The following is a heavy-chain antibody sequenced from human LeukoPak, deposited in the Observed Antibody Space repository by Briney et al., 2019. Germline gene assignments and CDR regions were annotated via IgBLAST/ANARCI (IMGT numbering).Heavy chain of an antibody. CDR3: ARVRGCSGGNCYAPALDY. Sequence: SQTLSLTCAISGDSVSSNSAAWNWIRQSPSRGLEWLGRTYYRSKWYNDYAVSVKSRITINPDTSKNQFSLQLNSVTPEDTAVYYCARVRGCSGGNCYAPALDYWGQGTLVSVSS. D-gene: IGHD2-15*01. V-gene: IGHV6-1*01. J-gene: IGHJ4*02. CDR1: GDSVSSNSAA. CDR2: TYYRSKWYN.